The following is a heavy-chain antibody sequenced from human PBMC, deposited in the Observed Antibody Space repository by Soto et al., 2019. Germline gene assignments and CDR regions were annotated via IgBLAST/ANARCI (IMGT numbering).Heavy chain of an antibody. Sequence: GGSLRLSCAASGFTFSGDWMHWVRQAAGKGLVWVSRINMDGSSTNYADSVKGRFTISRDNAKNTLYLQMNSLRVDDTAVYYCARGPRGLYHHDYWXQGALVTVSS. D-gene: IGHD2-2*01. V-gene: IGHV3-74*01. CDR3: ARGPRGLYHHDY. CDR2: INMDGSST. CDR1: GFTFSGDW. J-gene: IGHJ4*02.